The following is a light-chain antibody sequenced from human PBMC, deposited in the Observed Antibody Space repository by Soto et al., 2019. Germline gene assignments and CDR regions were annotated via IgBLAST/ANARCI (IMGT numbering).Light chain of an antibody. Sequence: EIVITQSPATLSVSPGERATLSCRASQSVSSKLAWYQQEPGQAPRLLIYGASTRATGIAARFSGSGSGTEFTLTISSLQSEDFAIYYCQQYNNWPPITFGQGTRLEIK. V-gene: IGKV3-15*01. CDR2: GAS. J-gene: IGKJ5*01. CDR3: QQYNNWPPIT. CDR1: QSVSSK.